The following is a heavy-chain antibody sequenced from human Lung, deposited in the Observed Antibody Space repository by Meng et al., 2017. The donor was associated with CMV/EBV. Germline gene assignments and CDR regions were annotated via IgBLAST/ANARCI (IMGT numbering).Heavy chain of an antibody. Sequence: GGSXRLSCRASGYTFSSYSMSWVRQAPGKGLEWVSSISGSGGSTYSADSVKGRLSISRDNSESTLYLQMNSLTAEDTAIYYCVKGWQNLEDYWGQGTLVTVSS. D-gene: IGHD1-1*01. CDR3: VKGWQNLEDY. CDR1: GYTFSSYS. V-gene: IGHV3-23*01. J-gene: IGHJ4*02. CDR2: ISGSGGST.